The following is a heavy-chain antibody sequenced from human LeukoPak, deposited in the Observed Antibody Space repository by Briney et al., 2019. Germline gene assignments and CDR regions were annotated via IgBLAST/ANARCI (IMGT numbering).Heavy chain of an antibody. CDR1: GYTFTSYD. D-gene: IGHD1-26*01. CDR2: MNPNSGNT. CDR3: ARKSGSYFGNKREFDY. V-gene: IGHV1-8*01. Sequence: GASVKVSCKASGYTFTSYDINWVRQATGQGLEWMGWMNPNSGNTGYAQKLQGRVTMTRNTSISTAYMELSSLRSEDTAVYYCARKSGSYFGNKREFDYWGQGTLVTVSS. J-gene: IGHJ4*02.